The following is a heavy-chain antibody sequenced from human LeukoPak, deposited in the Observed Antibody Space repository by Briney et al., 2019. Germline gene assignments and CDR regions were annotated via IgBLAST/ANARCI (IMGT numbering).Heavy chain of an antibody. D-gene: IGHD5-18*01. CDR2: IRYDGSNK. CDR1: GFTFSSYG. CDR3: ARDLEGYSYGYCY. Sequence: PGGSLRLSCAASGFTFSSYGMHWVRQAPGKGLEWVAFIRYDGSNKYYADSVKGRFTISRDNSKNTLYLQMNSLRAEDTAVYYCARDLEGYSYGYCYWGQGTLVTVSS. J-gene: IGHJ4*02. V-gene: IGHV3-30*02.